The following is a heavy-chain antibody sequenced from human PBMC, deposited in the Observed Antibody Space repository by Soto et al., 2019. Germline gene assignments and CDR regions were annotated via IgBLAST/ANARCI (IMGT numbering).Heavy chain of an antibody. CDR3: ERHHRSLHPNWNYGYNWFDP. CDR1: GGSISSSSYY. V-gene: IGHV4-39*01. D-gene: IGHD1-7*01. CDR2: IYYSGST. Sequence: SETLSLTCTVSGGSISSSSYYWGWIRQPPGKGLEWIGSIYYSGSTYYNPSLKSRVTISVDTSKNQFSLKLSSVTAADTAVYYCERHHRSLHPNWNYGYNWFDPWGKGTLVTVSS. J-gene: IGHJ5*02.